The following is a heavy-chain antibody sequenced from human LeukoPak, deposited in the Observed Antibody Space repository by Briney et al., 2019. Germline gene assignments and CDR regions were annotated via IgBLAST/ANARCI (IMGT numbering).Heavy chain of an antibody. Sequence: ASVKVSCTASGYTFSNYAINWVRQAPGQGLEWMGWISAYNGNTNYAQKLQDRVTMTTDTSTSTAYMEPRSLRSDDTAVYYCARITLQNYYYDSSAYYPGNYWGQGTLVTVSS. CDR3: ARITLQNYYYDSSAYYPGNY. CDR2: ISAYNGNT. D-gene: IGHD3-22*01. J-gene: IGHJ4*02. CDR1: GYTFSNYA. V-gene: IGHV1-18*01.